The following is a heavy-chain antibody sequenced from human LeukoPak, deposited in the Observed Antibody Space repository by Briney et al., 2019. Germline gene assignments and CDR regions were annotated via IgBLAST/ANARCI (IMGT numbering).Heavy chain of an antibody. J-gene: IGHJ4*02. CDR3: AVFFWPCGAAPRTGDY. V-gene: IGHV3-74*01. CDR1: GFTFRSYW. CDR2: INSDGSST. D-gene: IGHD3-3*01. Sequence: GGSLRLSCAASGFTFRSYWMHWVRQAPGKGLVWVSRINSDGSSTIYSDTVKGRLTISRDNPKDKVYLQMNSLRADDAAMYYCAVFFWPCGAAPRTGDYWGEGALV.